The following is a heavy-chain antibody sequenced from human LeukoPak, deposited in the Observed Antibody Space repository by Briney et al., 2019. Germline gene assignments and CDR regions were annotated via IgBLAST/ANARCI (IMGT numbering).Heavy chain of an antibody. D-gene: IGHD1-26*01. CDR2: IYYSGST. Sequence: PSETLSLTCTVSGGSISSYYWSWIRQPPGKGLEWIGYIYYSGSTNYNPSLKSRVTISVDTSKNQFSLKLSSVTAADTAVYYCARQVGATWYYYYYYMDVWGKGTTVTISS. CDR3: ARQVGATWYYYYYYMDV. J-gene: IGHJ6*03. V-gene: IGHV4-59*08. CDR1: GGSISSYY.